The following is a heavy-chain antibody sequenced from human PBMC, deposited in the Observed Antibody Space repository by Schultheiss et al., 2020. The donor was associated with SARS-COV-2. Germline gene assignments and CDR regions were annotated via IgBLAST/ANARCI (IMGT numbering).Heavy chain of an antibody. J-gene: IGHJ5*02. D-gene: IGHD5-24*01. Sequence: GGSLRLSCAASGFTFSSYGMHWVRQAPGKGLEWVAVIWYDGSNKYFADSVKGRFTISRDNAKNSLYLQMNSLRAEDTAVYYCARDVDGYQPWGQGTLVTVSS. CDR1: GFTFSSYG. V-gene: IGHV3-33*01. CDR3: ARDVDGYQP. CDR2: IWYDGSNK.